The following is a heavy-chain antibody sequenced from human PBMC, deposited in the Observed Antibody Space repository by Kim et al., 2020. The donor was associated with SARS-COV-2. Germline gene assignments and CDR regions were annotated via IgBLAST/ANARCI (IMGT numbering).Heavy chain of an antibody. D-gene: IGHD3-22*01. CDR3: ARGLVRPYYYDSSGYGY. Sequence: LKSRVTISVDTSKNQFSLRLSSVTAADTAVYYCARGLVRPYYYDSSGYGYWGQGTLVTVSS. J-gene: IGHJ4*02. V-gene: IGHV4-34*01.